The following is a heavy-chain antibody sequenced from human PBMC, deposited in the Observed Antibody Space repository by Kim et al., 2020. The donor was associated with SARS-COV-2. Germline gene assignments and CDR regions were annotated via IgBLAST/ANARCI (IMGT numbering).Heavy chain of an antibody. CDR1: GGSISSGGYY. J-gene: IGHJ4*02. D-gene: IGHD5-18*01. CDR2: IYYSGST. Sequence: SETLSLTCTVSGGSISSGGYYWSWIRQHPGKGLEWIGYIYYSGSTYYNPSLKSRVTISVDTSKNQFSLKLSSVTAADTAVYYCARAVDTAMAVDYRGQGTLVTVSS. V-gene: IGHV4-31*03. CDR3: ARAVDTAMAVDY.